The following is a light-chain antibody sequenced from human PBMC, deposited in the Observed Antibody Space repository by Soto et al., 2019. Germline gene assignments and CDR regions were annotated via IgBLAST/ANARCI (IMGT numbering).Light chain of an antibody. CDR2: GAS. CDR3: QQYGSSPTT. J-gene: IGKJ1*01. CDR1: QSVFNNH. Sequence: EIVLTQSPGTLSLSPGERATLSCRASQSVFNNHIGWYQQKPGQAPRRLIFGASFRATGIPDRFSGSGSETDFTLTISRLEPEDFAVYYCQQYGSSPTTFGQGTKVDIK. V-gene: IGKV3-20*01.